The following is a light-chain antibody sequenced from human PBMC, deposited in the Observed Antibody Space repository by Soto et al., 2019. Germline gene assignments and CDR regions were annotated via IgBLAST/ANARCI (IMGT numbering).Light chain of an antibody. CDR2: SSN. Sequence: QSVLTQPPSATGTPGQRVTISCSGSSSNIGRNTVNWYQQFPGTAPKLLIYSSNQPSSGVPDRFSGSKSGSSASLAISGLQSEDESDYYCAAWDDSLNAVLFGGGTKVTVL. V-gene: IGLV1-44*01. CDR1: SSNIGRNT. J-gene: IGLJ2*01. CDR3: AAWDDSLNAVL.